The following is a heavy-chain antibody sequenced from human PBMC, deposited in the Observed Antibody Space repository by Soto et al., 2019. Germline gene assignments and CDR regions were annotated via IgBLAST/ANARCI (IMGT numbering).Heavy chain of an antibody. CDR3: ARVRKYDILTGYYGWFDP. D-gene: IGHD3-9*01. Sequence: SETLSLTCTVSGGSISSGGYYWSWIRQHPGKGLEWIGYIYYSGSTYYNPSLKSRVTISVDTSKNQFSLKLSSVTAADTAVYYCARVRKYDILTGYYGWFDPWGQGTLVTVSS. J-gene: IGHJ5*02. CDR2: IYYSGST. CDR1: GGSISSGGYY. V-gene: IGHV4-31*03.